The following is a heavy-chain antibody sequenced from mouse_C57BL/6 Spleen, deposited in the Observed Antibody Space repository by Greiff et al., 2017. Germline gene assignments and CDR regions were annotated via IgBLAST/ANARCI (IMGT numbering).Heavy chain of an antibody. V-gene: IGHV5-4*01. Sequence: EVQGVESGGGLVKPGGSLKLSCAASGFTFSSYAMSWVRQTPEKRLVWVATISAGGGYTYYPDNVKGRFTIARDNAKNNLYLQMSHLKSEDTARYYCSREDYVYDGDYYAMDYWGQGTSVTVSS. CDR3: SREDYVYDGDYYAMDY. D-gene: IGHD2-2*01. J-gene: IGHJ4*01. CDR2: ISAGGGYT. CDR1: GFTFSSYA.